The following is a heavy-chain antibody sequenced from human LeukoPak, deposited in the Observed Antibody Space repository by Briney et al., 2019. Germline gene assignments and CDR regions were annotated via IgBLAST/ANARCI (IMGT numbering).Heavy chain of an antibody. CDR3: ASKPFSENYLGY. V-gene: IGHV3-21*01. D-gene: IGHD3-10*01. CDR2: ISSSGSYI. Sequence: PGGSLRLSCAASGFTFSSYSMNWVRQAPGKGLEWVSSISSSGSYIYYADSVKGRFTISRDNAKNSLYLQMNSLRAEDTAVYYCASKPFSENYLGYWGQGTLVTVPS. CDR1: GFTFSSYS. J-gene: IGHJ4*02.